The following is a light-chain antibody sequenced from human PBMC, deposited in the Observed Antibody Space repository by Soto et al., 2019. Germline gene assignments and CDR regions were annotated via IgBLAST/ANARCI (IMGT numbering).Light chain of an antibody. CDR2: AAS. CDR1: QSISSY. Sequence: DIQMTQSPSSLSASVGDRVTITCRASQSISSYLNWYQQKPGKAPKLLIYAASSLQSGVPSRFSGSGSGTNFTHTISSLKPENFATYYCQQSYSTPYTFGQGTKLEIK. J-gene: IGKJ2*01. V-gene: IGKV1-39*01. CDR3: QQSYSTPYT.